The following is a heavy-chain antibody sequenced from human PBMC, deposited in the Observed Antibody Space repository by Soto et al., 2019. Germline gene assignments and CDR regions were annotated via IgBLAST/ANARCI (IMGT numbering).Heavy chain of an antibody. CDR1: GFIFRDYA. CDR3: GKERRGSGWSVCDF. D-gene: IGHD6-19*01. CDR2: ISGSGDSA. Sequence: VQLLESGGGLVQPGGSLRLSCAASGFIFRDYAMNWVRQAPGKGLEWVSDISGSGDSARYADSVKGRLTISRDNSRDTLYLHMHSLRVDDTAVYYCGKERRGSGWSVCDFWGQGDLVTVSS. J-gene: IGHJ4*02. V-gene: IGHV3-23*01.